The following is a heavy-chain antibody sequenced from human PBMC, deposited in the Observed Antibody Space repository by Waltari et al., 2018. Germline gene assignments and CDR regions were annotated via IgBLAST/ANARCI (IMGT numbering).Heavy chain of an antibody. J-gene: IGHJ4*02. Sequence: QVTLKESGPALVKPTQTLTLTCTFSGFSLSTSGMRVSWIRQPPGKALEWLARIDWDDDKFYSTSLKTRLTISKDTSKNQVVLTMTNMDPVDKATYYCAQDSSGYIDYWGQGTLVTVSS. CDR2: IDWDDDK. V-gene: IGHV2-70*04. CDR3: AQDSSGYIDY. CDR1: GFSLSTSGMR. D-gene: IGHD3-22*01.